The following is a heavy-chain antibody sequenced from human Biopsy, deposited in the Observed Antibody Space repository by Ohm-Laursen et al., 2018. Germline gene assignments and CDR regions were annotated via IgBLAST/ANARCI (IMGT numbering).Heavy chain of an antibody. J-gene: IGHJ6*02. D-gene: IGHD3-10*01. CDR2: MNPNSGNT. CDR1: GYTFTSYD. V-gene: IGHV1-8*01. CDR3: ARGSFWFGGNYYYYGMDV. Sequence: SVKVPCKASGYTFTSYDINWVRQATGQGLEWMGWMNPNSGNTDYAQKFQGRVTMTRNTSISTAYMELNSLRSEDTAVYYCARGSFWFGGNYYYYGMDVWGQGTTVTVSS.